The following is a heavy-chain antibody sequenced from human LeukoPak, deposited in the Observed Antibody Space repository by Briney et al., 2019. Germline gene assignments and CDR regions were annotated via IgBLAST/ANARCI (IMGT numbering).Heavy chain of an antibody. D-gene: IGHD3-3*01. CDR3: AAFLRFLEWLYDY. Sequence: ASVKVSCKASGYTFTGSYMHWVRQAPGQGLEWMGWINPNSGGTNYAQKFQGRVTMTRDTSISTAYMELSRLRSDDTAVYYCAAFLRFLEWLYDYWGQGTLVTVSS. CDR2: INPNSGGT. J-gene: IGHJ4*02. V-gene: IGHV1-2*02. CDR1: GYTFTGSY.